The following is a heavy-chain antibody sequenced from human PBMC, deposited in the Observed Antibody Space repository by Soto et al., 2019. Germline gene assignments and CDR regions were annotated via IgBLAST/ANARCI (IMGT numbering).Heavy chain of an antibody. CDR1: GGSISSYY. CDR3: ARESSSWYVGGMDV. J-gene: IGHJ6*02. CDR2: IYTSGST. D-gene: IGHD6-13*01. Sequence: SETLSLTCTVSGGSISSYYLSWIRQHAGKGLEWIGRIYTSGSTNYNPSLKSRVTMSVDTSKNQFSLKLSSVTAADTAVYYCARESSSWYVGGMDVWGQGTTVTVYS. V-gene: IGHV4-4*07.